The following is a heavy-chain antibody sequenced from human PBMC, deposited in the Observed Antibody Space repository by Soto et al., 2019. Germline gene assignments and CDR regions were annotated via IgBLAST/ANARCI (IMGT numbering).Heavy chain of an antibody. CDR2: ISYDGSNK. CDR3: AKDSAYYYDSSGPFDY. CDR1: GFTFSSYG. D-gene: IGHD3-22*01. Sequence: GGSLRLSCAASGFTFSSYGMHWVRQAPGKGLEWVAVISYDGSNKYYADSVKGRFTISRDNYKNTLYLQMNSLRAEDTAVYYCAKDSAYYYDSSGPFDYWGQGTLVTSPQ. V-gene: IGHV3-30*18. J-gene: IGHJ4*02.